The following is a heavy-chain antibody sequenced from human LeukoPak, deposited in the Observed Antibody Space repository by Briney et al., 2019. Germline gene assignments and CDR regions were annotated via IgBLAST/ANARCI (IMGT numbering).Heavy chain of an antibody. J-gene: IGHJ4*02. Sequence: ASVKVSCKACGYTFTGYYMHWVRQAPGQGLEWMGWINPNSGGTNYAQKFQGRVTMTRDTSISTAYMELSRLRSDDTAVYYCARLAMGGDCFDYWGQGTLVTVSS. CDR2: INPNSGGT. V-gene: IGHV1-2*02. CDR3: ARLAMGGDCFDY. D-gene: IGHD2-21*01. CDR1: GYTFTGYY.